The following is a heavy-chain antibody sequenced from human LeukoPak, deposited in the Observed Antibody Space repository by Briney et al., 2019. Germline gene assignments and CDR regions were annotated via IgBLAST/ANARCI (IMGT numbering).Heavy chain of an antibody. CDR2: IYSGGST. CDR1: GFTVSSNY. V-gene: IGHV3-53*01. J-gene: IGHJ6*02. CDR3: ASVGYPRGYSYGPRTPDFWYYYYGMDV. D-gene: IGHD5-18*01. Sequence: GGSLRLSCAASGFTVSSNYMSWVRQAPGKGLEWVSVIYSGGSTYYADSVKGRFTISRDNSKNTLYLQMNSLRAEDTAVYYCASVGYPRGYSYGPRTPDFWYYYYGMDVWGQGTTVTVSS.